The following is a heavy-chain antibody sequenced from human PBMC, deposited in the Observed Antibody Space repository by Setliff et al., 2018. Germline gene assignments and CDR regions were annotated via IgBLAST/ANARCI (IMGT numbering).Heavy chain of an antibody. CDR1: GYTFTTYT. CDR2: INTNTGNP. J-gene: IGHJ6*03. V-gene: IGHV7-4-1*02. CDR3: ARGSRFGTIVYKGDYYMDV. D-gene: IGHD3-10*01. Sequence: GASVKVSCKASGYTFTTYTMNWVRQAPGQGLEWMGWINTNTGNPTYAQGFTGRFVFSLDTSVSTAYLQISSLKAEDTAIYYCARGSRFGTIVYKGDYYMDVWGKGTTVTVSS.